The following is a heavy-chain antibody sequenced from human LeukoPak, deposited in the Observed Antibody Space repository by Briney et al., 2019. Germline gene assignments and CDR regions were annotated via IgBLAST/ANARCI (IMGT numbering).Heavy chain of an antibody. CDR1: GFTFSSYA. Sequence: PGGSLRLSCAASGFTFSSYAMSWVRQAPGKGLEWVSAISGSGGSTYYADSVKGRFTISRDNSKNTLYLQMNSLRAEDTAVYYCARDVEPLHRAHLFDYWGQGTLVTVSS. CDR2: ISGSGGST. CDR3: ARDVEPLHRAHLFDY. J-gene: IGHJ4*02. D-gene: IGHD1-14*01. V-gene: IGHV3-23*01.